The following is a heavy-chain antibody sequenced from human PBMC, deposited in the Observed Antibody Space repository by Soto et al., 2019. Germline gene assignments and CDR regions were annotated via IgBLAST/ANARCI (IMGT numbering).Heavy chain of an antibody. D-gene: IGHD4-17*01. J-gene: IGHJ2*01. CDR2: ISAYNGNT. Sequence: ASVKVSCKASGYTFTRDGISWVRQAPGQGLEWMGWISAYNGNTNYAQKLQGRVTMTTDTSTSTAYMELRSLRSDDTAVYYCARTDYGDYNFDLWGRGTLVTVS. CDR1: GYTFTRDG. V-gene: IGHV1-18*01. CDR3: ARTDYGDYNFDL.